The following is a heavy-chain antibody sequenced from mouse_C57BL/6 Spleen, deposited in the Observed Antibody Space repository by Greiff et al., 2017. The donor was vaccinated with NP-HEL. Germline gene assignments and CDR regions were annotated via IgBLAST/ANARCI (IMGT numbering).Heavy chain of an antibody. CDR1: GYTFTSYW. CDR2: IDPSDSYT. J-gene: IGHJ2*01. CDR3: ARKVITTVVPGYFDY. Sequence: VQLQQPGAELVKPGASVKLSCKASGYTFTSYWMQWVKQRPGQGLEWIGEIDPSDSYTNYNQKFKGKATLTVDTSSSTAYMQLSSLTSEDSAVYYCARKVITTVVPGYFDYWGQGTTLTVSS. V-gene: IGHV1-50*01. D-gene: IGHD1-1*01.